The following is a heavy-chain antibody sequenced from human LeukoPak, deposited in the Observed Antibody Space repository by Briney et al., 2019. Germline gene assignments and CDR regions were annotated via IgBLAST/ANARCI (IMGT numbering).Heavy chain of an antibody. CDR3: ARKGTVTTRPYCYGMDV. J-gene: IGHJ6*02. D-gene: IGHD4-17*01. CDR2: IIPILDIA. Sequence: AVKVACKASGGTFSSYTISWVRQPPAQGMEWMGGIIPILDIANKARKFKGRVTITADKSTSTAYIEMSSLRSEETAVYYCARKGTVTTRPYCYGMDVWGQGTTVTVSS. CDR1: GGTFSSYT. V-gene: IGHV1-69*10.